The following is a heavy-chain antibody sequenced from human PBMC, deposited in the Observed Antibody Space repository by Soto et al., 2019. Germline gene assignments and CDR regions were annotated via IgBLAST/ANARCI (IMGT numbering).Heavy chain of an antibody. V-gene: IGHV1-69*06. Sequence: SVKVSCKASGGTFSSYATSWVRQAPGQGLEWMGGIIPIFGTANYAQKFQGRVTITADKSTSTAYMELSSLRSEDTAVYYCARDQLVRRYYYYGMDVWGQGTTVTVSS. CDR3: ARDQLVRRYYYYGMDV. CDR2: IIPIFGTA. CDR1: GGTFSSYA. J-gene: IGHJ6*02. D-gene: IGHD6-6*01.